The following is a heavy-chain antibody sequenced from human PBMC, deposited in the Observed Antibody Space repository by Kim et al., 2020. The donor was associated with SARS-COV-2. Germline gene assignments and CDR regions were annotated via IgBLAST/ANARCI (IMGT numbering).Heavy chain of an antibody. J-gene: IGHJ5*02. CDR1: GDSISTYY. CDR2: INYSGST. V-gene: IGHV4-59*13. Sequence: SETLSLTCTVSGDSISTYYWNWIRQPPGKGLEWIGYINYSGSTYYNPSLKSRVTISVDTSKNQFSLKLSSVTAADTAVYYCATRTNWFDPWGQGTLATVS. CDR3: ATRTNWFDP.